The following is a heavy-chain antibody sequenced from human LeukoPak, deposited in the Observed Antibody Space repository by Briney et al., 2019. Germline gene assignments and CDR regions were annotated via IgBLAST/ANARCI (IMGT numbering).Heavy chain of an antibody. CDR3: ARALDYYGSGSYYDY. J-gene: IGHJ4*02. CDR1: GYSISSGYY. CDR2: IYHSGST. Sequence: PSETLSLTCAVSGYSISSGYYWGWIRPPPGKGLEWIGSIYHSGSTYYNPSLKSRVTISVDTSKNQFSLKLSSVTAADTAVYHCARALDYYGSGSYYDYWGQGTLVTVSS. V-gene: IGHV4-38-2*01. D-gene: IGHD3-10*01.